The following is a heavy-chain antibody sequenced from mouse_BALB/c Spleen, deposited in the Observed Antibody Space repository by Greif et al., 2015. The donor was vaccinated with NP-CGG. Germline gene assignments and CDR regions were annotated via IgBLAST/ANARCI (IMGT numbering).Heavy chain of an antibody. D-gene: IGHD2-1*01. J-gene: IGHJ2*01. CDR3: ARQVYGNYRYFDY. CDR1: GFTFSSYA. V-gene: IGHV5-9-3*01. CDR2: ISSGGSYT. Sequence: EVQVVESGGGLVKPGGSLKLSCAASGFTFSSYAMSWVRQTPEKRLEWVATISSGGSYTYYPDSVKGRFTISRDNAKNTLYLQMSSLRSEDTAMYYCARQVYGNYRYFDYWGQGTTLTVSS.